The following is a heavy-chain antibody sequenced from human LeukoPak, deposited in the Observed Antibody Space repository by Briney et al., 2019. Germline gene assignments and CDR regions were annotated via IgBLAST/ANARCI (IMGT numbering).Heavy chain of an antibody. J-gene: IGHJ4*02. V-gene: IGHV1-69*05. D-gene: IGHD1-1*01. CDR1: GGTFSSYA. CDR2: IIPIFGTA. CDR3: ARDRDRYNWNDPLHY. Sequence: ASVKVSCKASGGTFSSYAISWVRQAPGQGLEWMGGIIPIFGTANYAQKFQGRVTITTDESASTAYMELSSLRSEDTAVYYCARDRDRYNWNDPLHYWGQGTLVTVSS.